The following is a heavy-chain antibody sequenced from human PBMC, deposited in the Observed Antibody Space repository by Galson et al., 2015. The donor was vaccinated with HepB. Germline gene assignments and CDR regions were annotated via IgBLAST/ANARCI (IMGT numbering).Heavy chain of an antibody. CDR2: IYPGTSDT. V-gene: IGHV5-51*01. Sequence: QSGAEVKKPGESVKISCKGSAYIFSNYWIGWVRQMPGKGLEWVGNIYPGTSDTAYGPSFEGHVTMSADKSINTAYLQWSNLRASDTAIYYCARQAKTWCGGGGDCPDNWFDPWGPGTLVIVSS. CDR1: AYIFSNYW. D-gene: IGHD2-21*02. J-gene: IGHJ5*02. CDR3: ARQAKTWCGGGGDCPDNWFDP.